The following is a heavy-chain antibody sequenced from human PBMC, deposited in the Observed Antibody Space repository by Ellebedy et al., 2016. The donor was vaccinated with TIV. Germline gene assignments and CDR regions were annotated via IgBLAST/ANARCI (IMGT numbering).Heavy chain of an antibody. Sequence: GESLKISCAASGFTFSSQSMNWVRQAPGKGLEWTSYIAPRSDTLHYADSVKGRFTVSRDNARSSLYLQLSSLRDEDTAVDYCARDWGGYGDAFDWGQGTLVTVSS. CDR3: ARDWGGYGDAFD. CDR1: GFTFSSQS. J-gene: IGHJ4*02. D-gene: IGHD4-17*01. CDR2: IAPRSDTL. V-gene: IGHV3-48*02.